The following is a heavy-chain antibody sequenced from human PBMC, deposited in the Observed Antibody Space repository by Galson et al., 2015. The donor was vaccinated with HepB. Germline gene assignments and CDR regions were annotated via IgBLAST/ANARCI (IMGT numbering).Heavy chain of an antibody. CDR3: ASLVLYCSSTSCYSVVGDY. CDR2: ISYDGSNK. Sequence: SLRLSCAASGFTFSSYAMHWVRQAPGKGLEWVAVISYDGSNKYYADSVKGRFTISRDNSKNTLYLQMNSLRAEDTAVYYCASLVLYCSSTSCYSVVGDYWGQGTLVTVSS. J-gene: IGHJ4*02. D-gene: IGHD2-2*01. V-gene: IGHV3-30-3*01. CDR1: GFTFSSYA.